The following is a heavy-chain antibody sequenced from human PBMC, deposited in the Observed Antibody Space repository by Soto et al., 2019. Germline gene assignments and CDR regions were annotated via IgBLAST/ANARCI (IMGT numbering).Heavy chain of an antibody. CDR1: GGSISSGGYY. D-gene: IGHD1-7*01. J-gene: IGHJ6*02. V-gene: IGHV4-31*03. CDR3: ARGGWNYVYYYGMDV. CDR2: IYYSGST. Sequence: PSETLSLTCTVSGGSISSGGYYWSWIRQHPGKGLEWIGYIYYSGSTYYNPSLKSRVTISVDTSKNQFSLKLSSVTAADTAVYYCARGGWNYVYYYGMDVWGQGTTVTVS.